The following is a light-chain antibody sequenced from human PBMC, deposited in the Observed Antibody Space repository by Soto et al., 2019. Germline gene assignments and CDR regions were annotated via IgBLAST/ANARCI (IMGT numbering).Light chain of an antibody. Sequence: QSVLTQPRSVSGSPGQSVTISWTGTSSDVGGYNYVSWYQHNPGKAPKLMIFDVSARPSGVPDRFSGSKSANTASLTISGLQAEDEADYYCCSYAGTYTPLFGGGTKLTVL. CDR2: DVS. CDR1: SSDVGGYNY. CDR3: CSYAGTYTPL. V-gene: IGLV2-11*01. J-gene: IGLJ2*01.